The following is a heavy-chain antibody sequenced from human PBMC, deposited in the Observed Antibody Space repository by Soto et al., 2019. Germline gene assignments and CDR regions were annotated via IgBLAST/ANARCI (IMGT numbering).Heavy chain of an antibody. V-gene: IGHV4-59*08. Sequence: SETLSLTCTVSGGSISSYYWSWIRQPPGKGLEWIGYIYYSGSTNYNPSLKSRVTISVDTSKNQFSLKLSSVTAADTAVYYCATHYGTDDYSNYEGGVYYYYYYMDVWGKGTTVTVSS. CDR2: IYYSGST. D-gene: IGHD4-4*01. CDR1: GGSISSYY. CDR3: ATHYGTDDYSNYEGGVYYYYYYMDV. J-gene: IGHJ6*03.